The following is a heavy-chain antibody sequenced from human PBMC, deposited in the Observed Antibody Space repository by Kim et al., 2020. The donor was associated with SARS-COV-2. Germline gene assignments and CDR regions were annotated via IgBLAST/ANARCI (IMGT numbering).Heavy chain of an antibody. CDR1: GFTFSSYW. V-gene: IGHV3-7*01. CDR3: ARETRYCSGGSCYLYYYYGMDV. D-gene: IGHD2-15*01. Sequence: GGSLRLSCAASGFTFSSYWMSWVRQAPGKGLEWVANIKQDGSEKYYVDSVKGRFTISRDNAKNSLYLQMNSLRAEDTAVYYCARETRYCSGGSCYLYYYYGMDVWGQVTTVTVSS. J-gene: IGHJ6*02. CDR2: IKQDGSEK.